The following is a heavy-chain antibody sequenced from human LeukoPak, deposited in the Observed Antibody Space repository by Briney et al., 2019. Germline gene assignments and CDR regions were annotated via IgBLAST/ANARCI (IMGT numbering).Heavy chain of an antibody. V-gene: IGHV3-21*01. CDR1: RLTFSSYS. D-gene: IGHD1-26*01. CDR3: AGELAVGSFDY. Sequence: GRSMTLSCAVSRLTFSSYSMNWVRQAPEKGMGWVQAISSSNSYISYAASVKGRFTISRDNAKISRYLQMDILRAEDMAVYYCAGELAVGSFDYWGEGTLVTVSS. CDR2: ISSSNSYI. J-gene: IGHJ4*02.